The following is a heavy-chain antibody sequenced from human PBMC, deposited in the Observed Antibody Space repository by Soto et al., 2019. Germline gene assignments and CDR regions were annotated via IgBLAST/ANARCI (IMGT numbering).Heavy chain of an antibody. CDR3: ARGTYNWFDP. Sequence: SETLSLTCTVSCGSISSYFGSLIRQPPGKGLEWIGYIYYSGSTNYNPSLKSRVTISVDTSKNQFSLKLTSVTAADTAVYYCARGTYNWFDPWGQGTLVTVSS. V-gene: IGHV4-59*01. CDR1: CGSISSYF. J-gene: IGHJ5*02. CDR2: IYYSGST.